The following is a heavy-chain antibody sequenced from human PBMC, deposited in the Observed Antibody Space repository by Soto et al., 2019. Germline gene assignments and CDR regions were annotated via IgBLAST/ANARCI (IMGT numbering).Heavy chain of an antibody. J-gene: IGHJ4*02. Sequence: QVQLVQSGAEVKKPGASVKVSCKASGYTFTSYGISWVRQAPGQELEWMGWISAYNGNTNYAQKLQRRPTMPTDISTSTAYMELRSLRSDDTAVYYCARDMKYSSSEPVDYWGQGTLITVSS. CDR1: GYTFTSYG. D-gene: IGHD6-6*01. CDR2: ISAYNGNT. CDR3: ARDMKYSSSEPVDY. V-gene: IGHV1-18*04.